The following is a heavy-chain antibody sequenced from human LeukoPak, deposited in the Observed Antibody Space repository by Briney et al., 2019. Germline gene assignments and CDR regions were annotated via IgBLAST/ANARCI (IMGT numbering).Heavy chain of an antibody. J-gene: IGHJ4*02. Sequence: PGGSLRLSCAAPGFTFSSYAMHWVRQAPGKGLEWVAVISYDGSNKYYADSVKGRFTISRDNSKNTLYLQMNSLRAEDTAVYYCARESYGDFGFDYWGQGTLVTVSS. CDR1: GFTFSSYA. CDR3: ARESYGDFGFDY. V-gene: IGHV3-30*04. CDR2: ISYDGSNK. D-gene: IGHD4-17*01.